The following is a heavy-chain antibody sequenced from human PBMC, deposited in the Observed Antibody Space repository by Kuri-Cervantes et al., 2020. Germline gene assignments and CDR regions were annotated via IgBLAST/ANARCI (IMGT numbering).Heavy chain of an antibody. Sequence: GGSLRLSCAASGFTFSSYAMSWVRQAPGKGLEWVSAISGSGGSTYYADSVKGRFTISRDNSKNTLYLQMNSLRAEDTAVYCCARDALAGGFGYGMDVWGQGTTVTVSS. CDR3: ARDALAGGFGYGMDV. D-gene: IGHD6-25*01. CDR2: ISGSGGST. CDR1: GFTFSSYA. J-gene: IGHJ6*02. V-gene: IGHV3-23*01.